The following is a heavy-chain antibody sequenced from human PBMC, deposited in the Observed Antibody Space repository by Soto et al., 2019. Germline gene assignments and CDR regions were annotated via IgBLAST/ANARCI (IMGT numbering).Heavy chain of an antibody. Sequence: SVKVSCKASGGTFSSYAISWVRQAPGQGLEWMGGIIPIFGTANYAQKFQGRVTITADESTSTAYMELSSLRSEDTAVYYCARRKLWFGELDSSRYYYYGMDVWGQGTTVTVSS. CDR2: IIPIFGTA. V-gene: IGHV1-69*13. CDR1: GGTFSSYA. J-gene: IGHJ6*02. D-gene: IGHD3-10*01. CDR3: ARRKLWFGELDSSRYYYYGMDV.